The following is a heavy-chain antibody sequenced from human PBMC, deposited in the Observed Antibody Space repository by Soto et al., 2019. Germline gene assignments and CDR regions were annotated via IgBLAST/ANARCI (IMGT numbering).Heavy chain of an antibody. D-gene: IGHD7-27*01. J-gene: IGHJ4*02. CDR2: INHRGST. Sequence: QVQLQQWGAGLLKPSETLSLTCAVYGGSFSGYYWNWIRQPPGKGLEWMGEINHRGSTNYNPSLKTRVTISVDTSKNQFSLKLSSVTAADTAVYYCARGWGRIFDYSGQGTLVTVSS. CDR3: ARGWGRIFDY. CDR1: GGSFSGYY. V-gene: IGHV4-34*01.